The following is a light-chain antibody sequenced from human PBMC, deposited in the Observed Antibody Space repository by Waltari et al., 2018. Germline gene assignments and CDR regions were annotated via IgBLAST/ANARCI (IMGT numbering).Light chain of an antibody. Sequence: IQMTQSPSSVSASVGDRVTITCRASQSISSWLAWYQQKPGQAPKLLIYAASTLQSGVPSRFSGSGSGTDFTLTISSLQPEDFASYYCQQANSFPVAFGQGTKVEIK. J-gene: IGKJ1*01. CDR3: QQANSFPVA. CDR2: AAS. V-gene: IGKV1-12*01. CDR1: QSISSW.